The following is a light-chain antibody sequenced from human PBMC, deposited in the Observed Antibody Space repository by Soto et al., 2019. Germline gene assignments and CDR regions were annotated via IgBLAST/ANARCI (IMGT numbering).Light chain of an antibody. CDR3: AAWDDSLNGLV. CDR2: SDN. J-gene: IGLJ2*01. CDR1: SSNIGINT. V-gene: IGLV1-44*01. Sequence: QSVLTQPPSASGTPGQRVTISCSGGSSNIGINTVNWYQQLPGTAPKLLIYSDNQLPSGVPDRFSGSKSGTSASLTISGLQSEDEADYSCAAWDDSLNGLVFGGGTKLTVL.